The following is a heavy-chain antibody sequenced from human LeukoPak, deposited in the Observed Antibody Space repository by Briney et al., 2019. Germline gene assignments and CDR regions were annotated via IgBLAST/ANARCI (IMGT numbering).Heavy chain of an antibody. CDR3: ARGRATNRLNWFDP. V-gene: IGHV3-48*03. CDR1: ESTFRSFE. D-gene: IGHD1-14*01. CDR2: INIGATAI. Sequence: PGGSLRLSCAVSESTFRSFEMNWVRQAPGKALEWISYINIGATAIHYADSVRGRFTISRDDTNNSIYLLMHNLRADDTAVYYCARGRATNRLNWFDPWGQGTLVTVSS. J-gene: IGHJ5*02.